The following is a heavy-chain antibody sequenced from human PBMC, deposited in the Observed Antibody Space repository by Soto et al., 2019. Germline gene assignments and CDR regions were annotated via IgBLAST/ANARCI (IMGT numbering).Heavy chain of an antibody. J-gene: IGHJ4*02. CDR2: ISSSSSTI. V-gene: IGHV3-48*02. CDR3: AGGLGDIGHFDY. D-gene: IGHD2-15*01. CDR1: GFTFSSYS. Sequence: GGSLRLSCAASGFTFSSYSMNWVRQAPGKGLEWVSYISSSSSTIYYANSVKGRFTISRDNAKNSLYLQMNSLRDEDTAVYYCAGGLGDIGHFDYWGQGTLVTVSS.